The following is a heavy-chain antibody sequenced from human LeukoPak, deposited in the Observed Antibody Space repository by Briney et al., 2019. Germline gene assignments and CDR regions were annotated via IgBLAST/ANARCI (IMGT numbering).Heavy chain of an antibody. CDR1: GYTFTDYY. CDR3: ARCSRGDVHFDY. V-gene: IGHV1-2*02. CDR2: INPKSGGT. Sequence: GASVKVSCKASGYTFTDYYMYWVRQAPGQGLEWMGWINPKSGGTNNAQKLQGRVTMTRDTSISTAYMELNRLTSDDTAVYFCARCSRGDVHFDYWGQGTLVTVSS. J-gene: IGHJ4*02. D-gene: IGHD3-10*01.